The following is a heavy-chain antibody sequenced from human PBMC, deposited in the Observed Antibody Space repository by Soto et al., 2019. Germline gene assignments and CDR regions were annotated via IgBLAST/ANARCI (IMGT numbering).Heavy chain of an antibody. CDR3: ARDGVGATTFFGFLDY. D-gene: IGHD1-26*01. CDR2: IRYDGSDE. Sequence: QVQLVESGGGVVQPGGSLRLSCAAAASIFKGHGMHWVRQAPGKGLEWVAIIRYDGSDEHYGDSVEGRFTISRDNSNNMWYLQMNSLRAEDTAVYYCARDGVGATTFFGFLDYWGQGTLVTVSS. J-gene: IGHJ4*02. CDR1: ASIFKGHG. V-gene: IGHV3-33*08.